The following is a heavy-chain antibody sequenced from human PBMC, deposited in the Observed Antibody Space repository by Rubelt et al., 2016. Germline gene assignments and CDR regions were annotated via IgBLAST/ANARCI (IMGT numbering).Heavy chain of an antibody. J-gene: IGHJ5*02. CDR2: ISAYNGNT. CDR3: ARDPTTRFRSTGWFDP. V-gene: IGHV1-18*01. CDR1: GYTFTSYG. D-gene: IGHD3-3*01. Sequence: QVQLVQSGAEVKKPGASVKVSCKASGYTFTSYGISWVRQAPGQGLEWMGWISAYNGNTNYAQKLQGRVTMTTDTSTSTAYMELRSQRCDDTAVYYCARDPTTRFRSTGWFDPWGQGTLVAISS.